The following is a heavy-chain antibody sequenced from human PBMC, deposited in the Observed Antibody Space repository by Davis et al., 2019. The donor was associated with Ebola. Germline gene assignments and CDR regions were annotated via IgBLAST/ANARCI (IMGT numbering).Heavy chain of an antibody. CDR1: GYTFSTYG. V-gene: IGHV1-18*01. CDR3: ARDKMVLTDNWLDP. CDR2: ISAYNGKT. Sequence: AASVKVSCKASGYTFSTYGITWVRQARGQGLEWRGWISAYNGKTNYAQRFQGRVTMTTDTSTNTAFMELRSLRSDDTAMYYCARDKMVLTDNWLDPWGQGTLVIVSS. D-gene: IGHD4/OR15-4a*01. J-gene: IGHJ5*02.